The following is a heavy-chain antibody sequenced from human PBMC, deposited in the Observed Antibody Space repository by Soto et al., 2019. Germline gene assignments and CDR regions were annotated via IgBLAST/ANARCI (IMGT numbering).Heavy chain of an antibody. Sequence: SETLSLTCTVSGGSVSSSSYYWGWIRQPPGKGLEWIGSIYYSGSTYYNPSLKSRVTISVDTSKNQFSLKLSSVTAADTAVYYCARHVHGDYGVDWFDPWGQGTLVTVSS. CDR3: ARHVHGDYGVDWFDP. CDR2: IYYSGST. D-gene: IGHD4-17*01. J-gene: IGHJ5*02. V-gene: IGHV4-39*01. CDR1: GGSVSSSSYY.